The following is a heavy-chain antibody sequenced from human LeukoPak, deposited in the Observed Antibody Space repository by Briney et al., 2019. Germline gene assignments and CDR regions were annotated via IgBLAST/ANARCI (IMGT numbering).Heavy chain of an antibody. CDR1: GFTFSSSW. CDR3: ARPVQEWPLDY. V-gene: IGHV3-7*01. Sequence: GGSLRLSCAASGFTFSSSWMSWVRQAPGKGLEWVATIKQDGSEKYYVDSVKGRFTISRDNAKNSLYLQMNSLRAEDTAVYYCARPVQEWPLDYWGQGTLVTVSS. D-gene: IGHD1-1*01. CDR2: IKQDGSEK. J-gene: IGHJ4*02.